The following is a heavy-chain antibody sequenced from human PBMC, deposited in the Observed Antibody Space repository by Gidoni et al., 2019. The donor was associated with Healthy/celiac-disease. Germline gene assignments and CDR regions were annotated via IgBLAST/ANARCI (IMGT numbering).Heavy chain of an antibody. CDR2: ISSSSSYI. V-gene: IGHV3-21*01. J-gene: IGHJ4*02. Sequence: EVQLVESGGGLVKPGGSLRLSCAASGFTFSSYSMNWVRQAPGKGLEWVSSISSSSSYIYYADSVKGRFTISRDNAKNSLYLQMNSLRAEDTAVYYCARGQSWEMATPAVDYWGQGTLVTVSS. CDR3: ARGQSWEMATPAVDY. CDR1: GFTFSSYS. D-gene: IGHD1-26*01.